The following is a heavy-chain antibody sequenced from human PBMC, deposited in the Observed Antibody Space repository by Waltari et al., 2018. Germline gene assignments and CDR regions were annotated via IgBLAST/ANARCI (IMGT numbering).Heavy chain of an antibody. D-gene: IGHD2-2*01. CDR3: AREGDIVVVPAAMDV. CDR1: GFTFSSYG. V-gene: IGHV3-33*01. Sequence: QVQLVESGGGVVQPGRSLRLSCAASGFTFSSYGMHWVRQAPGKGLEWVAVIWYDGSNKYYADSVKGRFTISRDNSKNTLYLRMNSLRAEDTAVYYCAREGDIVVVPAAMDVWGQGTTVTVSS. J-gene: IGHJ6*02. CDR2: IWYDGSNK.